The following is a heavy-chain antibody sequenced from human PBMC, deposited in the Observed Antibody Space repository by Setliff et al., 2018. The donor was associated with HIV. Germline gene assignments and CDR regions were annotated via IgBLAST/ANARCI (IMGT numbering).Heavy chain of an antibody. Sequence: ASVKVSCKASGYTLADYTLQWVRQAPGQSLEWMGWVIGGNDNTRYSEKFQGRLTITTDTSAATAYMELSSLTSEDTGVYYCARLYSWYQGDFDYWGQGTLVTVSS. D-gene: IGHD6-13*01. CDR2: VIGGNDNT. V-gene: IGHV1-3*01. CDR1: GYTLADYT. J-gene: IGHJ4*02. CDR3: ARLYSWYQGDFDY.